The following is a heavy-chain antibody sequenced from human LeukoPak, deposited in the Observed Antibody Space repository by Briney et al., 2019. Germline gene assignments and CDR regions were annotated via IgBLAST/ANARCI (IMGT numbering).Heavy chain of an antibody. CDR2: IGTAGDT. V-gene: IGHV3-13*01. CDR3: ARSSSSWANPEFDY. D-gene: IGHD6-13*01. Sequence: GGSLRLSCAASGFTFSSYDMHWVRQATGKGLEWVSAIGTAGDTYYPGSVKGRFTISRENAKNSLYLQMNSLRAGDTAVYYCARSSSSWANPEFDYWGQGTLVTVSS. CDR1: GFTFSSYD. J-gene: IGHJ4*02.